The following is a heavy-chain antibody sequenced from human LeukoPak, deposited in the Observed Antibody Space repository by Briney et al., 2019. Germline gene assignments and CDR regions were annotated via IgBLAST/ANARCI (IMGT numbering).Heavy chain of an antibody. CDR2: FNREDDAP. CDR1: GYSVTELS. V-gene: IGHV1-24*01. J-gene: IGHJ4*02. CDR3: ATLDSYYDNSGRPLLPD. D-gene: IGHD3-22*01. Sequence: ASVTVSCKVSGYSVTELSMHWVRQAPGLGLEWVGGFNREDDAPVYAQQFQGRVTMTEDTSTDTAYMELSSLRSEDTALYYCATLDSYYDNSGRPLLPDWGQGTLVTVSS.